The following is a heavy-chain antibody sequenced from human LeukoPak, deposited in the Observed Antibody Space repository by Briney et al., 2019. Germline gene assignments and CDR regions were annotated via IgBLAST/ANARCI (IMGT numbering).Heavy chain of an antibody. CDR3: ARDGWRDDYVWGSYPNWFDP. D-gene: IGHD3-16*01. CDR2: INPNSGGT. Sequence: GASVKVSCKASGYTFTGYYMHWVRQAPGQGLEWMGWINPNSGGTNYAQKFQGRVTMTRDTSISTAYMELSRLRSDDTAVYYCARDGWRDDYVWGSYPNWFDPWGQGTLVTVSP. CDR1: GYTFTGYY. V-gene: IGHV1-2*02. J-gene: IGHJ5*02.